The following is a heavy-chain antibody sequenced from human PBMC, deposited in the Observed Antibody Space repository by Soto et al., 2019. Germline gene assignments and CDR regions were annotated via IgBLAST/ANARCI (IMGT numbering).Heavy chain of an antibody. CDR2: IIPIFGTA. Sequence: GASVKVSCKASGGTFSSYAISWVRQAPGQGLEWMGGIIPIFGTANYAQKFQGRVTITADESTSTAYMELSSMRSEDTAVYYCARVSCSSTSSLHYYGMDVWGQGTTVTASS. D-gene: IGHD2-2*01. V-gene: IGHV1-69*13. J-gene: IGHJ6*02. CDR1: GGTFSSYA. CDR3: ARVSCSSTSSLHYYGMDV.